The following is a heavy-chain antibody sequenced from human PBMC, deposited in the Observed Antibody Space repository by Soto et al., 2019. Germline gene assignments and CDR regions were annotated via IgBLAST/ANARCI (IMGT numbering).Heavy chain of an antibody. V-gene: IGHV3-30-3*01. J-gene: IGHJ4*02. CDR3: ARPWGINYYDSSGYQIDY. CDR2: ISYDGSNK. D-gene: IGHD3-22*01. Sequence: GGSLRLSCAASGFTFSSYAMHWVRQAPGKGLEWVAVISYDGSNKYYADSVKGRFTISRDNSKNTLYLQMNSLRAEDTAVYYCARPWGINYYDSSGYQIDYWGQGTLVTVSS. CDR1: GFTFSSYA.